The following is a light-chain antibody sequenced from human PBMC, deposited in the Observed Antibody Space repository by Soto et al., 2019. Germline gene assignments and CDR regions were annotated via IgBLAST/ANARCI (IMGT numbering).Light chain of an antibody. CDR2: DTS. V-gene: IGLV7-46*01. J-gene: IGLJ2*01. CDR1: TGAVTSGHY. CDR3: LLSYSGARLVV. Sequence: QTVVTQEPSLTVSPGGTVTLTCGSSTGAVTSGHYPYWFQQKPGQAPWTLIYDTSNKHSWTPARFSGSLLGGKAALTLSGAQPEDEAEYYCLLSYSGARLVVFGGGTQLTVL.